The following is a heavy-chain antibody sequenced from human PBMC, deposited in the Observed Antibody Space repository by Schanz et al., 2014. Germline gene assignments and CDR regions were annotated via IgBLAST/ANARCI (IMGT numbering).Heavy chain of an antibody. CDR3: ARPSDSSWYMDV. CDR2: MSGSGSTA. V-gene: IGHV3-23*01. D-gene: IGHD2-21*02. J-gene: IGHJ6*03. Sequence: EVQLLESGGALVQPGGSLRLSCVASGFTFFGSFAMSWVRQAPGKGLEWVSGMSGSGSTADYADSVKGRFTISRDNAKNSLFLQMNSLSAEDTAVYYCARPSDSSWYMDVWGKGTTVTVSS. CDR1: GFTFFGSFA.